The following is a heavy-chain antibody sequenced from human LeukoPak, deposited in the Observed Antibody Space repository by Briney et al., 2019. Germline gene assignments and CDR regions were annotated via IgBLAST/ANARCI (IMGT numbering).Heavy chain of an antibody. CDR3: AGYYDFWSGYYTY. Sequence: PSETLSLTCTASGGSISSYYWSWIRQPAWKGLVWIGRIYTSESTNYNPPPKSRVTMSVDTSKNQLSLKISSVTAADTAVYYCAGYYDFWSGYYTYWGQGTLVTVSS. D-gene: IGHD3-3*01. V-gene: IGHV4-4*07. CDR2: IYTSEST. CDR1: GGSISSYY. J-gene: IGHJ4*02.